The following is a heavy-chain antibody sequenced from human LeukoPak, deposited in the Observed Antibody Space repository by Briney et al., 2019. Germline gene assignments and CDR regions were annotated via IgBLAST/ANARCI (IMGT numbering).Heavy chain of an antibody. CDR1: GFTFSSYA. Sequence: SGGSLRLSCAASGFTFSSYAMSWVRQAPGKGLEWVSAISGSGGSTYCADSVKGRFTVSRDNAKKLLYLEMDNLRAEDTAVYYCARARIAAAVPIPPINWFDPWGQGTLVTVSS. J-gene: IGHJ5*02. CDR2: ISGSGGST. V-gene: IGHV3-23*01. CDR3: ARARIAAAVPIPPINWFDP. D-gene: IGHD6-13*01.